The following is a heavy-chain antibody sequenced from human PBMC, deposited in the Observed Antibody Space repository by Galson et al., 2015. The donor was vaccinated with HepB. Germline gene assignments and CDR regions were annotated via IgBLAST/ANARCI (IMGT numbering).Heavy chain of an antibody. D-gene: IGHD2-21*01. CDR1: GFTFGDYA. CDR3: TSSSILWWFAFDI. Sequence: SLRLSCAASGFTFGDYAMSWFRQAPGKGLEWVGFIRSKAYGGTTEYAASVKGRFTISRDDSKSVAYLQMNSLKTEDTAVYYCTSSSILWWFAFDIWGQGTMVTVSS. V-gene: IGHV3-49*03. CDR2: IRSKAYGGTT. J-gene: IGHJ3*02.